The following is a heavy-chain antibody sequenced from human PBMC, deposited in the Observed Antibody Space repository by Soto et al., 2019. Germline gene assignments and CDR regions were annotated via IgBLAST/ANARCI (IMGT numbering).Heavy chain of an antibody. CDR2: MNPNSGNT. D-gene: IGHD2-15*01. CDR1: GYTFTSYD. J-gene: IGHJ6*03. Sequence: ASVKVSCKASGYTFTSYDINWVRQATGQGLEWMGWMNPNSGNTGYAQKFQGRVTMTRNTSISTAYMELSSLRSEDTAVYYCASSPGYCSGGSCYDYYMDVWGKGTTVTAS. V-gene: IGHV1-8*01. CDR3: ASSPGYCSGGSCYDYYMDV.